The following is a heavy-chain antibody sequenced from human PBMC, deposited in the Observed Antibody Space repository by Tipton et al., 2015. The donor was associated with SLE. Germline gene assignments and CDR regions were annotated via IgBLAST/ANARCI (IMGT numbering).Heavy chain of an antibody. CDR1: GGSISISNYY. J-gene: IGHJ4*02. V-gene: IGHV4-39*01. CDR3: ARQGAAGPGRPFGY. Sequence: TLSLTCTVSGGSISISNYYWGWIRQPPGKGLEWIGLINHSGTTHYNSSLKSRATISVDTSKNQVSLKVNSVTAADTAVYYCARQGAAGPGRPFGYWGQGTLVTVSS. CDR2: INHSGTT. D-gene: IGHD6-13*01.